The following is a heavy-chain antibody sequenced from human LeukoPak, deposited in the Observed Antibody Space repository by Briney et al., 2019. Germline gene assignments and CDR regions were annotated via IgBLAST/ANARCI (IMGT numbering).Heavy chain of an antibody. CDR3: AKLEYYFDSTGYFDY. D-gene: IGHD3-22*01. J-gene: IGHJ4*02. Sequence: PGGSLRLSCAASGFVFDDYGMSRVRQVPGKGLEWVSTVNWNGDSTGYADSVKGRFTISRDNAKNSLYLQMNSLRAEDTALYYCAKLEYYFDSTGYFDYWGRGTLVTVSS. CDR1: GFVFDDYG. CDR2: VNWNGDST. V-gene: IGHV3-20*04.